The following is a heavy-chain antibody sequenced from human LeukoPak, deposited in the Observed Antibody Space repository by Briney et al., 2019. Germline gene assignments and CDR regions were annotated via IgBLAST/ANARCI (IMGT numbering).Heavy chain of an antibody. Sequence: ASVRVSCKTSGYSFTDYYIHWVRQAPGQGLEWMGWINPKSGRTSSARKFQDRVTMTRDPSISTVYMDMAWLTSDDTAIYFCARADFVDAGPYLIGPWGQGTLVTVSS. J-gene: IGHJ5*02. CDR1: GYSFTDYY. D-gene: IGHD3-3*01. CDR2: INPKSGRT. V-gene: IGHV1-2*02. CDR3: ARADFVDAGPYLIGP.